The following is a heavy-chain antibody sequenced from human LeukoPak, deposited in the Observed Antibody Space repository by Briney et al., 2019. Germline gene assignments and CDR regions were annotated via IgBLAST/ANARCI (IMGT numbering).Heavy chain of an antibody. D-gene: IGHD3-22*01. V-gene: IGHV3-9*01. J-gene: IGHJ3*02. CDR3: AKAPSGDSSGYYTDAFDI. Sequence: PGRSLRLSCAASGFTFNGYAMHWVRQARGKGLEWVSGISWNSGRIGYADSVKGRFTISRDNAKNSLYLQMNSLGAEDTAFYYCAKAPSGDSSGYYTDAFDIWGQGTMVTVSS. CDR2: ISWNSGRI. CDR1: GFTFNGYA.